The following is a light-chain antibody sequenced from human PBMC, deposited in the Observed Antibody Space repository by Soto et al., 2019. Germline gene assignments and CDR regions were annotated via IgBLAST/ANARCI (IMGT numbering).Light chain of an antibody. J-gene: IGLJ3*02. V-gene: IGLV3-21*02. CDR3: QVCDSSSDHPGWV. Sequence: SYELTQPPSVSVAPGQTARITCGGNNIGSKSVHWYQQKPGQAPVLVVYDDSDRPSGIPERFSGSNSGNTVTLTISRVEAGDEADYYCQVCDSSSDHPGWVFGGGIKLTVL. CDR2: DDS. CDR1: NIGSKS.